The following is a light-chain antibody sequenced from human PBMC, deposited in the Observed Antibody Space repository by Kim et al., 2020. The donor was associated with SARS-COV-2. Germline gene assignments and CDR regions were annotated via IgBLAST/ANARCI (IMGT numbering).Light chain of an antibody. CDR3: QTWGTGNWV. V-gene: IGLV4-69*01. J-gene: IGLJ3*02. CDR2: VNSDGSH. Sequence: SVKLPCTLGPGHSNYAIAWHQQQPEKGPRFLMKVNSDGSHNKGDGIPDRFSGSSSGAERYLTISRLQSEDEADYYCQTWGTGNWVFGGGTKLTVL. CDR1: PGHSNYA.